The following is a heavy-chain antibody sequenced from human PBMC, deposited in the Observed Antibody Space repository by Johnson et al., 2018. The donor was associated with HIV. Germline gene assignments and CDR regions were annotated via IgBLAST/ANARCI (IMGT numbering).Heavy chain of an antibody. CDR1: GFTFSSYA. D-gene: IGHD6-25*01. CDR2: IYSGGST. J-gene: IGHJ3*02. Sequence: QVQLVESGGGVVQPGRSLRLSCAASGFTFSSYAMHWVRQAPGKGLEWVAVIYSGGSTYYADSVKGRFTISRDNAKNSLYLQMNSLRAEDTALYYCFLGQTQRGDAFDIWGQGTMVTVSS. CDR3: FLGQTQRGDAFDI. V-gene: IGHV3-NL1*01.